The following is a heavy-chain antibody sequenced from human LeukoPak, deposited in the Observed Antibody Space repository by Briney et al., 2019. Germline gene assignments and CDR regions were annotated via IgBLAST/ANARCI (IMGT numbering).Heavy chain of an antibody. D-gene: IGHD1-26*01. Sequence: GGSLRLSCAASGFTFSSYDMSWVRQAPGKGLEWVSAISGSGGSTYYADSVKGRFTISRDNSKNTLYLQMNSLRAEDTAVYYCAKGYSEGATNLNFDYWGQGTLVTVSS. J-gene: IGHJ4*02. CDR3: AKGYSEGATNLNFDY. CDR2: ISGSGGST. CDR1: GFTFSSYD. V-gene: IGHV3-23*01.